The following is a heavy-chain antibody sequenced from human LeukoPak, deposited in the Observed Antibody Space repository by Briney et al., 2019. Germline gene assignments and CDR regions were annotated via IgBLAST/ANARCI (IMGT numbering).Heavy chain of an antibody. D-gene: IGHD2-2*01. J-gene: IGHJ4*02. Sequence: SETLSLTCAVSGGSISSGGYYWSWIRQHPGKGLEWVGYIYYSGSTYYNPSLKSRVSISVDTSKNQFSLKLSSVTAADTAVYYCARENALRTPSHSIDYWGQGTLVTVSS. CDR3: ARENALRTPSHSIDY. V-gene: IGHV4-31*11. CDR1: GGSISSGGYY. CDR2: IYYSGST.